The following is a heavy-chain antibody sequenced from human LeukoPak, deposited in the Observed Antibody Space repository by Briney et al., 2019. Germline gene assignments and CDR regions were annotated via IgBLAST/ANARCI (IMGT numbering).Heavy chain of an antibody. Sequence: GGSLRLSCAASGFTFSSSAMSWVRQVPGKGLEWVSGISGSGGSTYYADSVKGRFTISRDNSKNTLYLQMNSLRAEDTAVYYCAKDPLLGYGDRFDYWGQGTLVTVSS. V-gene: IGHV3-23*01. J-gene: IGHJ4*02. CDR1: GFTFSSSA. CDR2: ISGSGGST. D-gene: IGHD4-17*01. CDR3: AKDPLLGYGDRFDY.